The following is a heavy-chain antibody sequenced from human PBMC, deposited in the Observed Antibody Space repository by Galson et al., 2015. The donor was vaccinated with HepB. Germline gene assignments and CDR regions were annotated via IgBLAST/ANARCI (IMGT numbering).Heavy chain of an antibody. J-gene: IGHJ1*01. V-gene: IGHV3-21*01. CDR2: ISSTSRYI. Sequence: SLRLSCAASGFTFSTYSMNWVRQAPGKGLEWVSSISSTSRYIFYADSVKGRFTVSGDNAKNSLYLQMDSLRPEDTAVYYCARVPTDASYCGGDCYPLEYFQHWGQGTLVNVNS. CDR1: GFTFSTYS. CDR3: ARVPTDASYCGGDCYPLEYFQH. D-gene: IGHD2-21*02.